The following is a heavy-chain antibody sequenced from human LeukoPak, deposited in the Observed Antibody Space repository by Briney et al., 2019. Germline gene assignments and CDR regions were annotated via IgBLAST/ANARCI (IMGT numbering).Heavy chain of an antibody. CDR2: IKEDGSEK. J-gene: IGHJ4*02. V-gene: IGHV3-7*01. Sequence: AGGSLRLSCAASGFTFSNYWMSWVRQAPGKGLEWVANIKEDGSEKHYVDSVKGRFTISRDNAKNSLYLQMNSLRAEDTAVYYCARTIRGYWGQGTLVTVSS. CDR3: ARTIRGY. D-gene: IGHD3-10*01. CDR1: GFTFSNYW.